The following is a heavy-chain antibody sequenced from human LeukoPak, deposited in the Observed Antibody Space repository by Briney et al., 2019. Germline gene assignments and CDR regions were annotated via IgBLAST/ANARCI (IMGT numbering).Heavy chain of an antibody. CDR2: IRYDGSDE. CDR1: GFTFRNYG. CDR3: AKSGRTSCSTSCYYFDY. V-gene: IGHV3-30*02. Sequence: GGSLRLSCAASGFTFRNYGMHWVRQAPGKGLDWVAFIRYDGSDEYYADSVKGRFTISRDNSKNTLYLQMNSLRADDTAVYYCAKSGRTSCSTSCYYFDYWGQGTLVTVSS. J-gene: IGHJ4*02. D-gene: IGHD2-2*01.